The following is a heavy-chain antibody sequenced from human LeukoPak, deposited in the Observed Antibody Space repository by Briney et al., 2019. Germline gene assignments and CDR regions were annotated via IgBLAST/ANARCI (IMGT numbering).Heavy chain of an antibody. CDR1: GFTFSSYE. CDR2: ISSSGSTI. V-gene: IGHV3-48*03. J-gene: IGHJ4*02. CDR3: ARDYYDSSGYPWPFDY. D-gene: IGHD3-22*01. Sequence: GGSLRLSCAASGFTFSSYEMNWVRQAPGKGLEWVSYISSSGSTIYYADSVKGRFTIPRDNAKNSLYLQMNSLRAEDTAVYYCARDYYDSSGYPWPFDYWGQGTLVTVSS.